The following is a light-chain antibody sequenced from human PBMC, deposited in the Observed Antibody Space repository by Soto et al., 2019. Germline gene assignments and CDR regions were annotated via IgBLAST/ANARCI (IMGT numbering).Light chain of an antibody. CDR1: QSVSSN. Sequence: ELVMTQSPATQSVSPGERATLSCRASQSVSSNLAWYQQKPGQAPRLLIYGASTRATGIPARFSGSGSGTEFTLTISSLQSEDFAVYYCQQYNNWPKTWTFGQGTKV. CDR2: GAS. CDR3: QQYNNWPKTWT. J-gene: IGKJ1*01. V-gene: IGKV3-15*01.